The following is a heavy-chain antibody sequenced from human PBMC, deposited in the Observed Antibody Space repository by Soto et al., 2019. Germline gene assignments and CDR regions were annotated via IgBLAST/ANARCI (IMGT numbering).Heavy chain of an antibody. CDR1: GYTFTGYY. Sequence: ASVKVSCKASGYTFTGYYIHWVRQAPGQGLEWMGWINPNSGGTNYAQKFQGWVTMTRDTSISTAYMELSRLRSDDTAVYYCARETGRRYCSSTSCYTQDRTDNWFDPWGQGTLVTVSS. V-gene: IGHV1-2*04. CDR3: ARETGRRYCSSTSCYTQDRTDNWFDP. CDR2: INPNSGGT. J-gene: IGHJ5*02. D-gene: IGHD2-2*02.